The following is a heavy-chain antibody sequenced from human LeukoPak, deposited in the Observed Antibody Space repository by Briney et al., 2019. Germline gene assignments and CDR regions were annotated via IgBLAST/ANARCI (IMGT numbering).Heavy chain of an antibody. Sequence: GGSLRLSCAASGFTFSSYSMNWVRQAPGKGLEWVSYISSSSSTIYYADSVKGRFTISRDNAKNSLYLQMDSLRPDDTAVYYCARDKITGSYPYFFDSWGQGTLVTVSS. D-gene: IGHD1-26*01. CDR2: ISSSSSTI. J-gene: IGHJ4*02. V-gene: IGHV3-48*04. CDR3: ARDKITGSYPYFFDS. CDR1: GFTFSSYS.